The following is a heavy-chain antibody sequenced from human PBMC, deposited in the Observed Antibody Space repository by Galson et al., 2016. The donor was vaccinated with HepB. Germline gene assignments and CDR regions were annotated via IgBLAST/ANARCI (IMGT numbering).Heavy chain of an antibody. J-gene: IGHJ4*02. V-gene: IGHV3-23*01. CDR2: ISGLGSNT. CDR1: GFTFSDYA. D-gene: IGHD1-26*01. Sequence: SLRLSCAASGFTFSDYAMGWVRQAPGRGLEWVSGISGLGSNTYYADSVKGRFTISRDNSKNTLYVQMNNLGAEDTAVYYCAKEDNIAGATTINNWGQGTLVTVSS. CDR3: AKEDNIAGATTINN.